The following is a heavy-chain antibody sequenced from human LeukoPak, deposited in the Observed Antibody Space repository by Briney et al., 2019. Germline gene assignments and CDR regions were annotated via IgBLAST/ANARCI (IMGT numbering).Heavy chain of an antibody. V-gene: IGHV3-30-3*01. J-gene: IGHJ4*02. Sequence: GGSLRLSCAASGFTFSSYAMHWVRQAPGKGLEWVAVISYDGSSKYYADSVKGRFTISRDNSKNTLYLQMNSLRAEDTAVYYCARGGRIVPAAILDYWGQGTLVTVSS. CDR3: ARGGRIVPAAILDY. D-gene: IGHD2-2*02. CDR2: ISYDGSSK. CDR1: GFTFSSYA.